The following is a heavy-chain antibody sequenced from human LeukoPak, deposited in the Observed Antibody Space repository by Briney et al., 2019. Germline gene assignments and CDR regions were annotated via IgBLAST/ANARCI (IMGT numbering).Heavy chain of an antibody. D-gene: IGHD6-13*01. V-gene: IGHV4-59*11. CDR2: IYYSGST. CDR1: GGSISSHY. CDR3: ASDLMSSSWYLWFDP. Sequence: SETLSLTCTVSGGSISSHYWSWIRQPPGKGLEWIGYIYYSGSTNYNPSLKSRVTISVDTSKNQFSLKLSSVTAADTAVYYCASDLMSSSWYLWFDPWGQGTLVTGSS. J-gene: IGHJ5*02.